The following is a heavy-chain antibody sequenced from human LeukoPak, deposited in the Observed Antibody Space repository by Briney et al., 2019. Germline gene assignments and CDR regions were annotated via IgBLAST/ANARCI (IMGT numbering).Heavy chain of an antibody. CDR1: GGSISXSSYY. J-gene: IGHJ4*02. V-gene: IGHV4-39*07. D-gene: IGHD3-22*01. CDR2: IYYSGST. CDR3: ARDTYYYDSSGPFDY. Sequence: ASEXXSLTCTVSGGSISXSSYYWGWXRQPPGKGXEWIGSIYYSGSTYYNPSLKSRVTISVDTSKNQFSLKLSSVTAADTAVYYCARDTYYYDSSGPFDYWGQGTLVTVSS.